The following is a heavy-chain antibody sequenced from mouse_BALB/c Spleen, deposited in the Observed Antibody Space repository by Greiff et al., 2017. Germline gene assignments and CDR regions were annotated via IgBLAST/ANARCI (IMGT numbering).Heavy chain of an antibody. CDR1: GFSLTSYG. CDR2: IWRGGST. J-gene: IGHJ2*01. D-gene: IGHD4-1*01. V-gene: IGHV2-5-1*01. Sequence: QVQLQQSGPSLVQPSQSLSITCTVSGFSLTSYGVHWVRQSPGKGLEWLGVIWRGGSTDYNPAFMSRLSITKDNSKSQVFFKMNSLQADDTAIYYCAKKAGTGYFDYWGQGTTLTVSS. CDR3: AKKAGTGYFDY.